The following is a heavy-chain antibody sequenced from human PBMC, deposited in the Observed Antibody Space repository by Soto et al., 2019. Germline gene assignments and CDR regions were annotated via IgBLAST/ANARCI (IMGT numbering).Heavy chain of an antibody. Sequence: SETLSLTCTVSGGSISSYYWSWIRQPPGKGLEWIGYIYYSGSTNYNPSLKSRVTISVDTSKNQFSLKLSSVTAADTAVYYCARHSDRPPYYYDSSGYFDYWGQGTLVTVSS. CDR1: GGSISSYY. J-gene: IGHJ4*02. CDR3: ARHSDRPPYYYDSSGYFDY. V-gene: IGHV4-59*08. CDR2: IYYSGST. D-gene: IGHD3-22*01.